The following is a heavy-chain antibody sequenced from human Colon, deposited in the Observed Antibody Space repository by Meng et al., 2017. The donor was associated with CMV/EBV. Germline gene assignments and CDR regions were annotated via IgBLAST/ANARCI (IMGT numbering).Heavy chain of an antibody. CDR2: IKQDGSEK. D-gene: IGHD3-3*01. J-gene: IGHJ6*02. CDR3: AREGITIFGVVITAGYYYGMDV. Sequence: GESLKISCAASRFTFSSYWMSWVRQAPGKGLEWVANIKQDGSEKYYVDSVKGRFTISRDNAKNSLYLQMNSLRAEDTAVYYCAREGITIFGVVITAGYYYGMDVWGQGTTVTVSS. CDR1: RFTFSSYW. V-gene: IGHV3-7*01.